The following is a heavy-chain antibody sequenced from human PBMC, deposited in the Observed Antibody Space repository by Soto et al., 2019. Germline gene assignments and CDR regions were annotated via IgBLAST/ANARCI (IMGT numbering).Heavy chain of an antibody. J-gene: IGHJ3*02. V-gene: IGHV3-23*01. D-gene: IGHD4-17*01. CDR3: AKADFPTVTTPGDAFDI. CDR1: RFTFSSYA. CDR2: ISGSGTGT. Sequence: GGSLRLSCAATRFTFSSYAMSWVRQAPGKGLEWVSVISGSGTGTYYADSVKGRFTISRDNSKNTLYLQMNSLRAEDTAVYYCAKADFPTVTTPGDAFDIWGQGTLDTVS.